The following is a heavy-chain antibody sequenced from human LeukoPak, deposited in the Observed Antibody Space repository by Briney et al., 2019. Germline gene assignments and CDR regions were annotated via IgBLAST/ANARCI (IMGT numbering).Heavy chain of an antibody. CDR2: IIPIFGTA. V-gene: IGHV1-69*06. J-gene: IGHJ4*02. D-gene: IGHD5-12*01. Sequence: SVKVSCKASGGTFSSYAISWVRQAPGQGLEWMGGIIPIFGTANYAQKFQGRVTITADKSTSTAYMELSSLRSEDTAVYYCARALDIVATTSFDYWGQGTLVTASS. CDR3: ARALDIVATTSFDY. CDR1: GGTFSSYA.